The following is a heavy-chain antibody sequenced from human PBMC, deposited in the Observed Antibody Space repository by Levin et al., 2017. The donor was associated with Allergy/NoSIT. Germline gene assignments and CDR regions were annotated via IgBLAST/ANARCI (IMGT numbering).Heavy chain of an antibody. CDR3: ARAPYSSGWNIDY. D-gene: IGHD6-19*01. Sequence: PSETLSLTCSVSGGSMSSYYWSWIRQPPGKGLEWIAYIYYSGSTKYNPSLKSRVTISVDTSKNQFSLKVRSVTAADTAVYYCARAPYSSGWNIDYWGQGTLVTVSS. J-gene: IGHJ4*02. V-gene: IGHV4-59*01. CDR1: GGSMSSYY. CDR2: IYYSGST.